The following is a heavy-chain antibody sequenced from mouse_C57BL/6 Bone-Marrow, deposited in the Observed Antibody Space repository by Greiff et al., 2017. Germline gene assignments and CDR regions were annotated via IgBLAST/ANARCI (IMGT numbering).Heavy chain of an antibody. CDR2: IHPNSGST. CDR3: ASENDYPLFAY. Sequence: VQLQQPGAELVKPGASVKLSCKASGYTFTSYWMHWVKQRPGQGLEWIGMIHPNSGSTNYNEKFKSKATLTVDKSSSTAYMQLSSLTSEDSAVYYCASENDYPLFAYWGQGTLVTVSA. V-gene: IGHV1-64*01. J-gene: IGHJ3*01. CDR1: GYTFTSYW. D-gene: IGHD2-4*01.